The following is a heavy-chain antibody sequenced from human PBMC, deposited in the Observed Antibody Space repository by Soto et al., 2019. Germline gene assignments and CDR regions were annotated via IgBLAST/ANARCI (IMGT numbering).Heavy chain of an antibody. CDR1: GYTFTSYA. CDR2: INAGNGNT. V-gene: IGHV1-3*01. Sequence: GASVKVSCKASGYTFTSYAMHWVRQAPGQRLEWMGWINAGNGNTKYSQKFQGRVTITRDTSASTAYMELSSLRSEDTAVYYCAREGAYDFWSGDPYYYYMDVWGKGTTVTVSS. D-gene: IGHD3-3*01. J-gene: IGHJ6*03. CDR3: AREGAYDFWSGDPYYYYMDV.